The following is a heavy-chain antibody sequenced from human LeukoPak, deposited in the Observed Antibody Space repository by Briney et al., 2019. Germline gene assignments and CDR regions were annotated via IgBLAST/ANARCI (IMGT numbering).Heavy chain of an antibody. Sequence: ASVKVSCKASGGTFSSYAISWVRQAPGQGLEWMGGIIPIFGTANYAQKFQGRVTITADKSTSTAYMELSSLRSEDTAVYYCARDREAAYYYYYMDVWGKGTTVTVSS. CDR2: IIPIFGTA. CDR3: ARDREAAYYYYYMDV. V-gene: IGHV1-69*06. CDR1: GGTFSSYA. J-gene: IGHJ6*03. D-gene: IGHD6-25*01.